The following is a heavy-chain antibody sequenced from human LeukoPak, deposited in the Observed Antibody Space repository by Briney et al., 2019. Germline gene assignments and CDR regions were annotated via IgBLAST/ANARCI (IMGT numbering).Heavy chain of an antibody. V-gene: IGHV3-23*01. CDR2: ISGSGGGT. J-gene: IGHJ6*02. Sequence: GGSLRLSCAASGLTFSSYAMIWVRQAPGKGLEWVSGISGSGGGTYYVDSVKGRFAISRDNSKNTLYLQMNSLRAEDTAVYYCAKDATWNGMDVWGRGTTVTVSS. D-gene: IGHD3-3*01. CDR3: AKDATWNGMDV. CDR1: GLTFSSYA.